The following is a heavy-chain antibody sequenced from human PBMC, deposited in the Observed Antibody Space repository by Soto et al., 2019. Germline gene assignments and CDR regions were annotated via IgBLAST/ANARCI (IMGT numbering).Heavy chain of an antibody. V-gene: IGHV3-23*01. CDR3: AKEAAPIGSPYLDY. CDR1: GFTFNNYG. CDR2: ISGGGGDT. J-gene: IGHJ4*02. D-gene: IGHD2-15*01. Sequence: EVQLLESGGGFTQPGGSLRLSCAASGFTFNNYGMSWVRQAPGKRPEWVSGISGGGGDTYYADSVKGRFTISRDNSQNTLYLQMNSLRAEDTAVYYCAKEAAPIGSPYLDYWGQGTLVTVSS.